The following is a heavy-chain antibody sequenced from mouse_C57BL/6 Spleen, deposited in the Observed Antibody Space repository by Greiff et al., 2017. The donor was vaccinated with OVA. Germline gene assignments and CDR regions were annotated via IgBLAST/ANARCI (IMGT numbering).Heavy chain of an antibody. CDR1: GFTFSDYG. J-gene: IGHJ3*01. Sequence: EVKLVESGGGLVKPGGSLKLSCAASGFTFSDYGMHWVRQAPEKGLEWVAYISSGSSTIYYADTVKGRFTISRDNAKNTLFLQMTSLRSEDTAMYYCARHYYDYEAWFAYWGQGTLVTVSA. CDR2: ISSGSSTI. V-gene: IGHV5-17*01. D-gene: IGHD2-4*01. CDR3: ARHYYDYEAWFAY.